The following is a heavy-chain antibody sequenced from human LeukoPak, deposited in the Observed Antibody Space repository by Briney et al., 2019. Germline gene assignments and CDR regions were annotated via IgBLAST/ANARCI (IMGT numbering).Heavy chain of an antibody. CDR2: INPNSGGT. J-gene: IGHJ4*02. CDR1: GYTFTGYY. V-gene: IGHV1-2*02. D-gene: IGHD3-3*01. CDR3: ARDRTFGVVITGRYFDY. Sequence: ASVKVSCKASGYTFTGYYMHWVRQAPGQGLEWMGWINPNSGGTNYAQKFQGRVTMTRDTSISTAYMELSRLRSDDTAVYYCARDRTFGVVITGRYFDYWGQGTLVTVSS.